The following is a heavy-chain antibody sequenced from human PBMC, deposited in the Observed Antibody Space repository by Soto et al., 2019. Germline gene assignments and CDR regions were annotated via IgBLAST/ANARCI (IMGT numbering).Heavy chain of an antibody. CDR3: ARHYRASYPAYYYYGMDV. CDR2: IYYSGST. Sequence: QVQLQESGPGLVKPSQTLSLTCTVSGGSISSGGYYWSWIRQHPGKGLEWIGYIYYSGSTYYNPSLKSRVTKTVDTSKNQFSLKLSSVTAADTAVYYCARHYRASYPAYYYYGMDVWGQGTTVTVSS. D-gene: IGHD3-16*02. CDR1: GGSISSGGYY. V-gene: IGHV4-31*03. J-gene: IGHJ6*02.